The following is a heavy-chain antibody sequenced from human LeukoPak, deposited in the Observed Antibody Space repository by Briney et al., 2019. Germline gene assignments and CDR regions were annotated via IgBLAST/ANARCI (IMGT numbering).Heavy chain of an antibody. CDR3: ARGDIVGNAYFYYMDV. Sequence: GGSLRLSCAASGFTFRNDWMNWVRQAPGKGLVWVSHINSDGSGTTYADSVKGRFTISRDNAKNTLYLQMNILRAEDTAVYYCARGDIVGNAYFYYMDVWGKGTTVTVSS. V-gene: IGHV3-74*01. D-gene: IGHD2-15*01. J-gene: IGHJ6*03. CDR2: INSDGSGT. CDR1: GFTFRNDW.